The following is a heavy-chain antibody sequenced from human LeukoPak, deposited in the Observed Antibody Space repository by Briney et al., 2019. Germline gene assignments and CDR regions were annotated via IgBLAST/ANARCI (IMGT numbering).Heavy chain of an antibody. Sequence: GGALRHSCAASGFTFSSYAMSWVRQAPGKGLEWVSGISGTGDNTYYADPVKGRLTISRDNFKNTLYLQMNSLRAEDTAIYYCAREGPRGNSQFDYWGQGTLVTVSS. D-gene: IGHD2/OR15-2a*01. CDR2: ISGTGDNT. CDR3: AREGPRGNSQFDY. J-gene: IGHJ4*02. CDR1: GFTFSSYA. V-gene: IGHV3-23*01.